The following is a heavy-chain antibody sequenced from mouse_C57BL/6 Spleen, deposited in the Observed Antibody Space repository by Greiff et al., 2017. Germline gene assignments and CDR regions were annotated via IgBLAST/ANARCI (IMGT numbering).Heavy chain of an antibody. CDR2: IYPGDGDT. CDR3: ARGNYGSSYGYFDV. CDR1: GYAFSSSW. Sequence: VQLQQSGPELVKPGASVKISCKASGYAFSSSWMNWVKQRPGKGLEWIGRIYPGDGDTNYNGKFKGQATLTADKSSSTAYMQLSSLTSEDSAVYFCARGNYGSSYGYFDVWGTGTTVTVSS. V-gene: IGHV1-82*01. D-gene: IGHD1-1*01. J-gene: IGHJ1*03.